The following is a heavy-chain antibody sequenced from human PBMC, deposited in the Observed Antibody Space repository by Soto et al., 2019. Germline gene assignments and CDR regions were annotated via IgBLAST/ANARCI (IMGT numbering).Heavy chain of an antibody. CDR2: ISYDGSNK. V-gene: IGHV3-30-3*01. Sequence: QVQLVESGGGVVQPGRSLRLSCAASGFTFSSYAMHWVRQAPGKGLEWVAVISYDGSNKDYADSVKGRFTISRDNSKNKLYLQMNSLRAEDTAVYYCASSKAQYYYDSSGDTGDMDVWGQGTTVTVSS. D-gene: IGHD3-22*01. CDR3: ASSKAQYYYDSSGDTGDMDV. CDR1: GFTFSSYA. J-gene: IGHJ6*02.